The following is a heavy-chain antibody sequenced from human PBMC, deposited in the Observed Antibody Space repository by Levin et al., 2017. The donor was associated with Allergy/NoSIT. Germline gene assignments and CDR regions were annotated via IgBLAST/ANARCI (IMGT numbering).Heavy chain of an antibody. CDR3: AKAPTYSSNWYYFDY. Sequence: SLKISCAASGFTFTDYAMHWVRQAPGKGLEWVSGISWNSGGIGYADSVKGRFTISRDNAKNSLFLQMNSLRLDDTALYYCAKAPTYSSNWYYFDYWGQGTLVTVSS. V-gene: IGHV3-9*01. D-gene: IGHD6-13*01. CDR2: ISWNSGGI. J-gene: IGHJ4*02. CDR1: GFTFTDYA.